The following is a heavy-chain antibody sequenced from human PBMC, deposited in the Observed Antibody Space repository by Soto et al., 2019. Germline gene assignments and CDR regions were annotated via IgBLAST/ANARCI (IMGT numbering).Heavy chain of an antibody. Sequence: EVQLVESGGGLVKPGGSLRLSCAASGFTFSSYSMNWVRQAPGKGLEWVSSISSSSSYIYYADSVKGRFTISRDNAKNSLYLQTNSLRAEDTAVYYCARDMGYSSSWYQLSYAFDIRGQGTMVTVSS. CDR2: ISSSSSYI. CDR1: GFTFSSYS. D-gene: IGHD6-13*01. V-gene: IGHV3-21*01. CDR3: ARDMGYSSSWYQLSYAFDI. J-gene: IGHJ3*02.